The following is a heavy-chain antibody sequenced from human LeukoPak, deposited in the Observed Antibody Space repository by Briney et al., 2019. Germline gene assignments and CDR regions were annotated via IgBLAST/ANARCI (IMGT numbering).Heavy chain of an antibody. CDR3: ANSRPDRYLDS. CDR2: SNWNSFYI. J-gene: IGHJ4*02. V-gene: IGHV3-9*01. CDR1: GFTFNDYD. Sequence: QPGGSLRLSCAAPGFTFNDYDITWVRQAPGKGLEWVSGSNWNSFYIDYADSVKGRFTITSDSARRSVYLQMNSLTPDDTAFYFCANSRPDRYLDSWGQGTLVTVSS. D-gene: IGHD1-14*01.